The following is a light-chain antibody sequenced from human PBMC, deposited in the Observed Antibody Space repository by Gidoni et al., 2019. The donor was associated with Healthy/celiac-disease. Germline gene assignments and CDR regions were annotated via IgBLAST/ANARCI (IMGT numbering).Light chain of an antibody. CDR3: QQRSNWPPVYT. CDR1: QSVSSY. CDR2: DAS. V-gene: IGKV3-11*01. J-gene: IGKJ2*01. Sequence: EIVLTQSPATLSLPPGERATLSSRASQSVSSYLSWYQQTPGQSPRRLIYDASNRATGIPARFSGSGSGTDFTPTISSLEPEDFAVYYCQQRSNWPPVYTFXQXTKLEIK.